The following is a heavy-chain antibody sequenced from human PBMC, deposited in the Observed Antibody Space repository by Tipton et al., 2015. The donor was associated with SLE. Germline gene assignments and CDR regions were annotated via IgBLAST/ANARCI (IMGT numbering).Heavy chain of an antibody. V-gene: IGHV3-30*04. CDR1: GFTFSSYA. CDR2: ISYDGSNK. J-gene: IGHJ4*02. CDR3: ARGTDSGCSGY. Sequence: SLRLSCAASGFTFSSYAMHWVRQAPGKGLEWVAVISYDGSNKYYADSGKGRFTISRDNSKNTLYLQMNSLRAEDTAVYYCARGTDSGCSGYWGQGTPVPVSS. D-gene: IGHD6-19*01.